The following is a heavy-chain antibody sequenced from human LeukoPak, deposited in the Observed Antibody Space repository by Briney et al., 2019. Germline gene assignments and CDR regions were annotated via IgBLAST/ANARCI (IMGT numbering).Heavy chain of an antibody. CDR3: ARDSSSSFWGPLGYYYMDV. CDR2: INPNSGGT. V-gene: IGHV1-2*02. Sequence: ASVKDSCKASGYTFTGYYMHWVRQAPGQGLEWMGWINPNSGGTNYAQKFQGRVTMTRDTSISTAYMELSRLRSDDTAVYYCARDSSSSFWGPLGYYYMDVWGKGTTVTVSS. J-gene: IGHJ6*03. D-gene: IGHD6-6*01. CDR1: GYTFTGYY.